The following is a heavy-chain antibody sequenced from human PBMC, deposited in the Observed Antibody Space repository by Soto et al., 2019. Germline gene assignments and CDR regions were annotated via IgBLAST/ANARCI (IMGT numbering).Heavy chain of an antibody. D-gene: IGHD6-6*01. V-gene: IGHV1-24*01. CDR2: FDPEDGET. CDR1: GYTLTELS. Sequence: ASVKVSFKVSGYTLTELSMHWLRQAPGKGLEWMGGFDPEDGETIYAQKFQGRVTMTEDTSTDTAYMELSSLRSEDTAVYYCATVQMSSSVAFDYWGQGTLVTVSS. CDR3: ATVQMSSSVAFDY. J-gene: IGHJ4*02.